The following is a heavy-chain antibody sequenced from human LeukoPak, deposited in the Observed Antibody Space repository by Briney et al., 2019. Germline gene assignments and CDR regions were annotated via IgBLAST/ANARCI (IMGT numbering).Heavy chain of an antibody. V-gene: IGHV3-20*04. Sequence: GGSLRLSCAASGFTFDDYDMSWVRQAPGKGLEWVSGINWNGGSTGYADSVKGRFTISRDNAKNSLYLQMNSLRAEDTALYYCARAALGYCSSTSCYGDYWGQGTLATVSS. CDR1: GFTFDDYD. CDR2: INWNGGST. J-gene: IGHJ4*02. CDR3: ARAALGYCSSTSCYGDY. D-gene: IGHD2-2*01.